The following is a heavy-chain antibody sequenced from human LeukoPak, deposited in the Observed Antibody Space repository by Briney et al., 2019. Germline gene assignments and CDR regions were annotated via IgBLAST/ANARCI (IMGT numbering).Heavy chain of an antibody. V-gene: IGHV1-69*06. D-gene: IGHD5-12*01. CDR1: GGTFSSYA. Sequence: SVKVSCKASGGTFSSYAISWVRQAPGQGLEWMGGIIPIFGTANYAQKFQGRVTITADKSTSTAYMELSSLRSEDTAVYYCAKSPGGYSGPFGDWGQGTLVTASS. CDR3: AKSPGGYSGPFGD. CDR2: IIPIFGTA. J-gene: IGHJ4*02.